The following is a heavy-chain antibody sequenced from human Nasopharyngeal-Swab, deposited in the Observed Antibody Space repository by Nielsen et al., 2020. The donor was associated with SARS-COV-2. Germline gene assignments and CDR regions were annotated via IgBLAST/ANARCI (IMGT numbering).Heavy chain of an antibody. CDR1: GFTFSSYC. CDR3: ANERPYVGGNY. CDR2: ISYDGSNK. J-gene: IGHJ4*02. Sequence: WGSLRLSCAASGFTFSSYCMHWVRQAPGKGLEWVAVISYDGSNKYYADSVKGRFTISRDNSKNTLYLQMNSLRAEDTAVYYCANERPYVGGNYWGQGTLVTVSS. D-gene: IGHD3-16*01. V-gene: IGHV3-30*18.